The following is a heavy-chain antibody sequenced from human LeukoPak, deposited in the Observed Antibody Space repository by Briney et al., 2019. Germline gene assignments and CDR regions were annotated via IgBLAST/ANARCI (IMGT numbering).Heavy chain of an antibody. CDR1: GFTFSSYG. D-gene: IGHD3-9*01. V-gene: IGHV3-30*18. CDR3: AKEKDFDWSNLDY. J-gene: IGHJ4*02. Sequence: GGSLRLSCAASGFTFSSYGMHWVRQAPGKGLEWVAVISYDGSNKYYADSVKGRFTISRDNSKNTLYLQMNSLRAEDTAVYYCAKEKDFDWSNLDYWGQGTLDTVSS. CDR2: ISYDGSNK.